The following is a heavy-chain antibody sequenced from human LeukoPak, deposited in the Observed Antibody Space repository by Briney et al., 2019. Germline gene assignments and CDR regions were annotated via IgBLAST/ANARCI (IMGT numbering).Heavy chain of an antibody. J-gene: IGHJ5*02. V-gene: IGHV5-51*01. CDR3: ARLGADVVVVPAAIGNWFDP. CDR1: GYSFTSYW. Sequence: GESLKISCKGSGYSFTSYWIGWVRQMPGKGLEWMGIIYPCDSDTRYSQSFQGQVTISADKSISTAYLQWSSLKASDTAMYYCARLGADVVVVPAAIGNWFDPWGQGTLVTVSS. CDR2: IYPCDSDT. D-gene: IGHD2-2*02.